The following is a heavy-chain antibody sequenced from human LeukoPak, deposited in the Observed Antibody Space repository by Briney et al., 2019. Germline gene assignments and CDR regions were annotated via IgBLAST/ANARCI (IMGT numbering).Heavy chain of an antibody. J-gene: IGHJ2*01. CDR1: GYSISSGYY. CDR2: IYHSGST. Sequence: PSETLSLTCTFSGYSISSGYYWGWIRQPPGKGLEWIGSIYHSGSTYYNPSLKSRVTISVDTSKNQFSLKLSSVTAADTAVYYCARGYYGSGSSYWHFDRWGRGTLVTVSS. D-gene: IGHD3-10*01. V-gene: IGHV4-38-2*02. CDR3: ARGYYGSGSSYWHFDR.